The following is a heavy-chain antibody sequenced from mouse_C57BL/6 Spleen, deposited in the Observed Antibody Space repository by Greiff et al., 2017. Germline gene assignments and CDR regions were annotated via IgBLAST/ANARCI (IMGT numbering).Heavy chain of an antibody. J-gene: IGHJ3*01. CDR3: TTSNYSNYFFAY. V-gene: IGHV14-4*01. CDR2: IDPENGDT. CDR1: GFNIKDDY. Sequence: VQLKESGAELVRPGASVKLSCTASGFNIKDDYMHWVKQRPEQGLEWIGWIDPENGDTEYASKFQGKATITADTSSNTAYLQLSSLTSEDTAVYYCTTSNYSNYFFAYWGQGTLVTVSA. D-gene: IGHD2-5*01.